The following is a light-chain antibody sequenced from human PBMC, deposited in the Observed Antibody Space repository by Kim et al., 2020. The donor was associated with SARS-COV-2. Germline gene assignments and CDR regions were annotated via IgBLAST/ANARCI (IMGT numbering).Light chain of an antibody. V-gene: IGKV3-15*01. Sequence: EIVMTQSPATLSVSPGERVTLSCKASQSVSSSLAWYQHKAGQAPRLLVYAASSRATGIPPRFSGSGSGTEFTLSISSLQSEDFAVYYWQQYSNWPEHTFGQGTKLEIK. CDR3: QQYSNWPEHT. J-gene: IGKJ2*01. CDR1: QSVSSS. CDR2: AAS.